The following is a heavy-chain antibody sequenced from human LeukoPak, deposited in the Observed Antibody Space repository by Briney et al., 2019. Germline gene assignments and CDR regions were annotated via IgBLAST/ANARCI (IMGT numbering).Heavy chain of an antibody. CDR2: ISSSSSYI. Sequence: GGSLRLSCAASGFIFSSYSMNWVRQAPGKGLEWVSSISSSSSYIYYADSVKGRFTISRDNAKNSLYLQMNSLRAEDTAVYYCARVASSSPDLYYFDYWGQGTLVTVSS. J-gene: IGHJ4*02. CDR1: GFIFSSYS. V-gene: IGHV3-21*01. CDR3: ARVASSSPDLYYFDY. D-gene: IGHD6-6*01.